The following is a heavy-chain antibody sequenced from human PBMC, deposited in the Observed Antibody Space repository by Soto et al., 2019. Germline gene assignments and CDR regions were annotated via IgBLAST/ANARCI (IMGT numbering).Heavy chain of an antibody. V-gene: IGHV1-46*03. J-gene: IGHJ5*02. CDR1: GYTFTSYY. CDR3: ARGYSSSWYSNPTSNWFDP. CDR2: INPSGGST. D-gene: IGHD6-13*01. Sequence: ASVKVSCKASGYTFTSYYMHWVRQAPGQGLEWMGIINPSGGSTSYAQKFQGRVTMTRDTSTSTVYMELSSLRSEDTAVYYCARGYSSSWYSNPTSNWFDPWGQGTLVTVSS.